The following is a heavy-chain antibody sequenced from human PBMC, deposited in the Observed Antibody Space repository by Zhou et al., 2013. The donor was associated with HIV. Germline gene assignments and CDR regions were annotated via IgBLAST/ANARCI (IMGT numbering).Heavy chain of an antibody. J-gene: IGHJ4*02. CDR1: GGTFSSYA. D-gene: IGHD2-2*01. CDR2: IISVFGTT. V-gene: IGHV1-69*13. Sequence: QVQLVQSGAEVKKPGSSVKVSCKVSGGTFSSYAINWVRQAPGQGLEWMGRIISVFGTTNYAQKFQSRVTITADQSTSTAYMELSSLRSGDTAIYYCARTPSISYFLHYVDYWGQGTLVTVSS. CDR3: ARTPSISYFLHYVDY.